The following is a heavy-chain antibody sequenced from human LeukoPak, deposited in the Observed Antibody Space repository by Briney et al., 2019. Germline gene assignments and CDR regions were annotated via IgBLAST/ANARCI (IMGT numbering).Heavy chain of an antibody. V-gene: IGHV3-21*01. CDR2: ISSSSSYI. D-gene: IGHD3-22*01. CDR3: ARDRSDYYDSSGYYRGELDY. J-gene: IGHJ4*02. Sequence: PGGSLRLSCAVSGFTLSSYSMNWVRQAPGKGLEWVSSISSSSSYIFYAGSVKGRFTISRDNAKNSLYLQMNSLRAEDTAVYYCARDRSDYYDSSGYYRGELDYWGQGTLVTVSS. CDR1: GFTLSSYS.